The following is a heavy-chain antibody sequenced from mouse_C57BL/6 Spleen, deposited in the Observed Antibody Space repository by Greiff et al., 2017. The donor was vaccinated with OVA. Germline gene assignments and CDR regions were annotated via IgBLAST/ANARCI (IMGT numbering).Heavy chain of an antibody. V-gene: IGHV14-4*01. J-gene: IGHJ3*01. CDR2: IDPENGDT. Sequence: VQLKQSGAELVRPGASVKLSCTASGFNIKDDYMHWVKQRPEQGLEWIGWIDPENGDTEYASKFQGKATITADTSSNTAYLQLSSLTSEDTAVYYCTGGPLAWFAYWGQGTLVTVSA. CDR1: GFNIKDDY. CDR3: TGGPLAWFAY. D-gene: IGHD1-1*02.